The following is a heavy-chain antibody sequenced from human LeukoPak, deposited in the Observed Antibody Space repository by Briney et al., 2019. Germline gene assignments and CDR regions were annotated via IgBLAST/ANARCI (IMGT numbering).Heavy chain of an antibody. CDR1: GFTFSSYA. V-gene: IGHV3-23*01. CDR3: AKDPMITTVTEGCYFDY. D-gene: IGHD4-17*01. CDR2: ISGSGGST. Sequence: GGSLRLSCAASGFTFSSYAMSWVRQAPGKGLEWASAISGSGGSTYYADSVKGRFTISRDNSKNTLYLQMNSLRAEDTAVYYCAKDPMITTVTEGCYFDYWGQGTLVTVSS. J-gene: IGHJ4*02.